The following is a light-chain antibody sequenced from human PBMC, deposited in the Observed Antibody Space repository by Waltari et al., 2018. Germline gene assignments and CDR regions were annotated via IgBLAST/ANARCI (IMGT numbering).Light chain of an antibody. CDR3: SSFSTSSTLLL. CDR1: SRDVGGHYS. CDR2: EVT. Sequence: QSALSQPASVSGSPGQSIRLPCTGTSRDVGGHYSVPWYQQHPGKAPKLLIYEVTNPPSGVSNRFSGSKSGNAASLTISGLQAEDEGDYYCSSFSTSSTLLLFGGGTKLTVL. V-gene: IGLV2-14*01. J-gene: IGLJ2*01.